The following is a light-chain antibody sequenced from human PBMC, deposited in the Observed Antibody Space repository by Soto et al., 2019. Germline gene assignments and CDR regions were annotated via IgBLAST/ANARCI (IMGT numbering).Light chain of an antibody. J-gene: IGLJ1*01. Sequence: QSVLTQPPSVSGAPGQRVTISCTGSSSNIGAGYDVHWYQQLPATAPKLLIYGNSNRPSGVPDRSSGSKSGTSASLAITRLQAEDAAEYYCQSYDSSLSTYVFGTGTKLTVL. CDR1: SSNIGAGYD. CDR2: GNS. V-gene: IGLV1-40*01. CDR3: QSYDSSLSTYV.